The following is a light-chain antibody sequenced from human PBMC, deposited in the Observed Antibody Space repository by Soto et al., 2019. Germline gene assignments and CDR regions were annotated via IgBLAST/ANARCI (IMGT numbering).Light chain of an antibody. Sequence: VLPQSPGTLPLSPGELATPFCRPSHRISNSQLAWFQQKPGQSPRVIIYGASNRPTGIPDRFSGSGSGTDFTLAISRLEPEDFALYYCQQHISSPFTFGGGTKVDIK. V-gene: IGKV3-20*01. CDR3: QQHISSPFT. CDR2: GAS. CDR1: HRISNSQ. J-gene: IGKJ4*01.